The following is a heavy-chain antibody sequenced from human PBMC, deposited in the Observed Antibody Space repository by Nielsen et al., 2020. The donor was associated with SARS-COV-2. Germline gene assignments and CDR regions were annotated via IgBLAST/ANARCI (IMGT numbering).Heavy chain of an antibody. V-gene: IGHV3-53*01. CDR1: GFSVSSHD. J-gene: IGHJ5*02. D-gene: IGHD2-2*01. CDR2: IYSDGST. Sequence: GESLKISCAASGFSVSSHDMNWVRQAPGKGLQWVSLIYSDGSTKYADSVKGRFTISRDNAKNSLYLQMNSLRAEDTAVYYCARDQGVGYCSSTSCRRGENWFDPWGQGTLVTVSS. CDR3: ARDQGVGYCSSTSCRRGENWFDP.